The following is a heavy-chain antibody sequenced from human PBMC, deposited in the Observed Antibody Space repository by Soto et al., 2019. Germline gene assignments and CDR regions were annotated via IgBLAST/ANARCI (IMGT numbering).Heavy chain of an antibody. CDR2: INHSGST. V-gene: IGHV4-34*01. CDR1: GGSFSGNY. CDR3: ARGESSSPGNYYYYMDV. Sequence: QVQLQQWGAGLLKPSETLSLTCAVYGGSFSGNYWNWIRQPPGKGLEWIGEINHSGSTNYNPSLKSRVTISVDTSKNQFSLKLSSVTAADTAVYYCARGESSSPGNYYYYMDVWGKGTTVTVSS. D-gene: IGHD6-13*01. J-gene: IGHJ6*03.